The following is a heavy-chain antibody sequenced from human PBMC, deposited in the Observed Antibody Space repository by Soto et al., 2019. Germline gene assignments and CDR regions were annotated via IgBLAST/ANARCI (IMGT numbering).Heavy chain of an antibody. D-gene: IGHD3-16*02. CDR1: GDSISSGSYY. CDR2: IFYTGSI. V-gene: IGHV4-31*03. CDR3: ARECVVPRRGFDY. J-gene: IGHJ4*02. Sequence: TSETLSLTCSVSGDSISSGSYYWSWIRQDPGKGLEWIGYIFYTGSIYYTPSLRSRVTISVDTSKNQFSLNLSTVAAADTAVYYCARECVVPRRGFDYWGQGALVTVSS.